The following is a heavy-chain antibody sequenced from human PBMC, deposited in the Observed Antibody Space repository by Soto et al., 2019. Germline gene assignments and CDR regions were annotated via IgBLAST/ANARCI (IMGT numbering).Heavy chain of an antibody. J-gene: IGHJ6*02. CDR1: GYTFTSYG. Sequence: GASVKVSCKASGYTFTSYGISWARQAPGQGLEWMGWISAYNGNTNYAQKLQGRVTMTTDTSTSTAYMELRSLRSDDTAVYYCARDDFWSEYYYYGMDVWGQGTTVTVSS. D-gene: IGHD3-3*01. CDR2: ISAYNGNT. CDR3: ARDDFWSEYYYYGMDV. V-gene: IGHV1-18*04.